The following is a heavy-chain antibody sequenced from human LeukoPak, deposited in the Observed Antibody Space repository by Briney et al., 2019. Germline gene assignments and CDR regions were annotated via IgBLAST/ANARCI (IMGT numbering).Heavy chain of an antibody. Sequence: GRSLRLSCAASGFTFSSYAMHWVRQAPGKGLEWVAVISYDGSNKYYADSVKGRFTIYRDNSKNTLYLQMNSLRAEDTAVYYCARAHSVDYWGQGTLVTVSS. V-gene: IGHV3-30*04. J-gene: IGHJ4*02. CDR1: GFTFSSYA. CDR2: ISYDGSNK. CDR3: ARAHSVDY. D-gene: IGHD2-21*01.